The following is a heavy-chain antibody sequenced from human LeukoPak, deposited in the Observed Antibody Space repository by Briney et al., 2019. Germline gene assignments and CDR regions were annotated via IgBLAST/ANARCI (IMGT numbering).Heavy chain of an antibody. CDR3: TRGHYDSNV. CDR2: IKEDGREI. Sequence: GGSLRLSCVGSGYPFGEHWMTWVRQAPGKGVEWLANIKEDGREINYLDSVKGRFTISRDNGKNTLSLQMNSLRADDTAMYYCTRGHYDSNVWGQGTMIIVSS. J-gene: IGHJ3*01. CDR1: GYPFGEHW. D-gene: IGHD4/OR15-4a*01. V-gene: IGHV3-7*04.